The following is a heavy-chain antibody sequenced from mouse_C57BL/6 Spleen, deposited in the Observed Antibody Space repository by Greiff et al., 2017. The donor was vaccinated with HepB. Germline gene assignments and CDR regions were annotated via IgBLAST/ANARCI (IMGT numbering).Heavy chain of an antibody. Sequence: EVQLQQSGPELVKPGDSVKISCKASGYTFTDYYMNWVKQSHGKSLEWIGDINPNNGGTSYNQKFKGKATLTVDKSSSTAYMELRSLTSEDSAVYYCARYYYGSSPYAMDYWGQGTSVTVSS. D-gene: IGHD1-1*01. CDR1: GYTFTDYY. V-gene: IGHV1-26*01. CDR3: ARYYYGSSPYAMDY. CDR2: INPNNGGT. J-gene: IGHJ4*01.